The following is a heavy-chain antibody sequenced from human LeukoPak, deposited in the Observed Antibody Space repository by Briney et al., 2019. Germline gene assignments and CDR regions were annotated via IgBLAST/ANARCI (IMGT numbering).Heavy chain of an antibody. CDR2: ISYDGSNK. D-gene: IGHD3-10*01. V-gene: IGHV3-30-3*02. CDR3: AKSNYFDAFDM. Sequence: GGSLRLSCAASGFTFSSYGMHWVRQAPGKGLEWVAVISYDGSNKYYADSVKGRFTISRDNSKNTLYLQMNSLRAEDTAVYFCAKSNYFDAFDMWGQGTMVSVSS. J-gene: IGHJ3*02. CDR1: GFTFSSYG.